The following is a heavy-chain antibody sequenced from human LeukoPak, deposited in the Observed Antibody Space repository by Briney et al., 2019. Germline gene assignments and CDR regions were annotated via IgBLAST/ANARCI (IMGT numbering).Heavy chain of an antibody. CDR3: AGHRTRLGDFDY. D-gene: IGHD3-16*01. CDR1: GFSLTTSGMC. V-gene: IGHV4-39*01. Sequence: SGPALVKPTQTLTLTCTFSGFSLTTSGMCVSWIRQPPGKGLEWIGSIYYSGSTYYNPSLKSRVTISVDTSKNQFSLKLSSVTAADTAVYYCAGHRTRLGDFDYWGQGTLVTVSS. J-gene: IGHJ4*02. CDR2: IYYSGST.